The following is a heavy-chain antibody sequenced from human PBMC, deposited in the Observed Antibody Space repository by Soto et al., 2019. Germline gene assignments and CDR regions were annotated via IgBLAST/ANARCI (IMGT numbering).Heavy chain of an antibody. Sequence: QVQLVQSGAEVKKPGASMKVSCKAPGYTFTNYYVQWVRQAPGQGLEWMGVIHPDGGHTTYSQKFQDRVTMTSDTFTSTIYMELSSLRSEDTAVYYCARGDNDYWGQGTLVTISS. CDR2: IHPDGGHT. CDR3: ARGDNDY. V-gene: IGHV1-46*01. J-gene: IGHJ4*02. CDR1: GYTFTNYY.